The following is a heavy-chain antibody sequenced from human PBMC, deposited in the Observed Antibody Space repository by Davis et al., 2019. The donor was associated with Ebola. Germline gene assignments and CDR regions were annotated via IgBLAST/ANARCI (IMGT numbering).Heavy chain of an antibody. CDR3: ARMRNYYETNGFNWYFDL. J-gene: IGHJ2*01. D-gene: IGHD3-22*01. CDR2: ISADNGNT. V-gene: IGHV1-18*01. CDR1: GYTFSSYG. Sequence: AASVKVSCKASGYTFSSYGVTWVRQALGQGLEWMGWISADNGNTNYAQKFQGRVTMTTGTSTSTAYMELTSLRSDDTAVYYCARMRNYYETNGFNWYFDLWGRGTLVTVSS.